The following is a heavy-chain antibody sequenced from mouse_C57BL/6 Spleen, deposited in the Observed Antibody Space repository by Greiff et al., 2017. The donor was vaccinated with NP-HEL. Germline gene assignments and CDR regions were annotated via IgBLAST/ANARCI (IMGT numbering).Heavy chain of an antibody. CDR1: GYTFTSYW. Sequence: QVQLQQPGTELVKPGASVKLSCTASGYTFTSYWMHWVKQRPGQGLEWIGNINPSNGGTNYNEQFKSKATLTVDKSSSTAYMQLSSLTSEDSAVYYCARSSNYYGNFWFADWGQGTLVTVSA. J-gene: IGHJ3*01. CDR3: ARSSNYYGNFWFAD. V-gene: IGHV1-53*01. D-gene: IGHD2-1*01. CDR2: INPSNGGT.